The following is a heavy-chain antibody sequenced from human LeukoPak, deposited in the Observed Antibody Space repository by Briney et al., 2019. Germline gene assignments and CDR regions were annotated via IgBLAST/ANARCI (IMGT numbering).Heavy chain of an antibody. Sequence: PGGSLRLSCAASGFTFSSYSMNWVRQAPGKGLEWVSSISSSGSYIYYADSVKGRFTISRDNAKNSLYLQMNSLRAEDTAVYYCARDYSSPNWFDPWGQGTLVTVSS. D-gene: IGHD6-13*01. J-gene: IGHJ5*02. CDR2: ISSSGSYI. CDR3: ARDYSSPNWFDP. CDR1: GFTFSSYS. V-gene: IGHV3-21*01.